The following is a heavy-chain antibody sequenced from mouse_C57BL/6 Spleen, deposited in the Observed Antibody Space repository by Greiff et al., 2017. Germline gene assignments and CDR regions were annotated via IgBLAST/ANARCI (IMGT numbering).Heavy chain of an antibody. V-gene: IGHV1-50*01. CDR2: IDPYDSYT. D-gene: IGHD2-12*01. Sequence: QVQLQQPGAELVKPGASVKLSCKASGYTFTSYWMQWVKQRPGQGLEWIGEIDPYDSYTNYNQKVKGKATLTVDTSSSTAYMQLRSLTSEDSAVYFCARGARRFDYWGQGTTLTVSS. J-gene: IGHJ2*01. CDR3: ARGARRFDY. CDR1: GYTFTSYW.